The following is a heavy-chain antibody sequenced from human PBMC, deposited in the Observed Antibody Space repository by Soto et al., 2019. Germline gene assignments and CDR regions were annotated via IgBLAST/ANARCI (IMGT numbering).Heavy chain of an antibody. CDR2: IYTSGST. Sequence: QVQLQESGPGLVKPSETLSLTCSVSGGSINTYYWNWIRQPAGKGLEWIGRIYTSGSTNYNPSLKSRVIMSVDTSKNQFSLKLSSVTAADTAVYYCARGVYYYESSGYYYGLSWYFDLWGRGTLVTVSS. J-gene: IGHJ2*01. D-gene: IGHD3-22*01. CDR1: GGSINTYY. V-gene: IGHV4-4*07. CDR3: ARGVYYYESSGYYYGLSWYFDL.